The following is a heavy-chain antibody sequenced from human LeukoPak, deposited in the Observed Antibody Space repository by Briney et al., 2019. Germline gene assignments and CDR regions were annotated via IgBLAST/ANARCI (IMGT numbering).Heavy chain of an antibody. Sequence: GGSLRLSCAASGFTVSSTYMTWVRQAPGKGLEWVSLIYSGGSTFYADAVKGRFTISRDTSTNTLVLQMTSLRVEDTAVYYCAKGNTGSCYSSLDYWGQGTLVTVSS. J-gene: IGHJ4*02. V-gene: IGHV3-53*01. D-gene: IGHD2-15*01. CDR3: AKGNTGSCYSSLDY. CDR1: GFTVSSTY. CDR2: IYSGGST.